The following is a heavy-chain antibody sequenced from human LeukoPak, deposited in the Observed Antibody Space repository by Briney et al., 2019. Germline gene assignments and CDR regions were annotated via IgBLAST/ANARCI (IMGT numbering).Heavy chain of an antibody. J-gene: IGHJ4*02. CDR3: AKDLVPELYSYGTGFDY. V-gene: IGHV3-30*18. CDR2: ISYDGSNK. CDR1: GFTFSSYG. Sequence: RSGGSLRLSCAASGFTFSSYGMHWVRQAPGKGLEWVAVISYDGSNKYYADSVKGRFTISRDNSKNTLYLQMNSLRAEDTAVYYCAKDLVPELYSYGTGFDYWGQGTLVTVSS. D-gene: IGHD5-18*01.